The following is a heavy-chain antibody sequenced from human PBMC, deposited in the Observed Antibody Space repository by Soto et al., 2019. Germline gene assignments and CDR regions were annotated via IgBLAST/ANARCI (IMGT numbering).Heavy chain of an antibody. Sequence: ESGGGVVQPGRSLRLSCAASGFTFSSYAMHWVRQAPGKGLEWVAVISYDGSNKYYADSVKGRFTISRDNSKNTLYLQMNSLRAEDTAVYYCATLASSGYYYFDYWGQGTLVTVSS. CDR3: ATLASSGYYYFDY. CDR2: ISYDGSNK. J-gene: IGHJ4*02. V-gene: IGHV3-30-3*01. CDR1: GFTFSSYA. D-gene: IGHD3-22*01.